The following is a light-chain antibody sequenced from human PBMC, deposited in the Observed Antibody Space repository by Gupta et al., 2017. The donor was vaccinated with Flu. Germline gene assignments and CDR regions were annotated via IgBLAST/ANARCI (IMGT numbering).Light chain of an antibody. V-gene: IGKV3-20*01. Sequence: GERVTLPCTASQSVSNNLAWYQQKPGQAPRLLIYGASSRATGIPDRFRGSGSGTDFILVISRLEPEDLAVYFCQHYDSSPHTFGQGTKLEIK. J-gene: IGKJ2*01. CDR1: QSVSNN. CDR2: GAS. CDR3: QHYDSSPHT.